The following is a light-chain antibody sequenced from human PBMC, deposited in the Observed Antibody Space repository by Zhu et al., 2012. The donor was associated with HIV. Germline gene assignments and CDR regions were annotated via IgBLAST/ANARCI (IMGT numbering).Light chain of an antibody. Sequence: EIVLTQSPVTLSLSPGQGATLSCRASQGINLYLAWCQQKPGQVPRLLIYDTSNRATGVPARFSGSGSGTDFTLTISSLEPEDSAVYYCQQRLRWPLTFGGGTKVEI. V-gene: IGKV3-11*01. J-gene: IGKJ4*01. CDR1: QGINLY. CDR2: DTS. CDR3: QQRLRWPLT.